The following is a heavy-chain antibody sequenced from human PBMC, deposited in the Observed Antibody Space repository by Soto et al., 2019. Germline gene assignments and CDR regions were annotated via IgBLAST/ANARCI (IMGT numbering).Heavy chain of an antibody. V-gene: IGHV1-2*02. CDR2: INPNSGGT. D-gene: IGHD6-13*01. CDR3: ARGSSAAGTDY. CDR1: GYTFTDNY. Sequence: ASVKVSCKASGYTFTDNYLHWVRQAPGQGLEWMGWINPNSGGTDFAQKFQGRVTMTKDTSTSTAYMELRRLRSDDTAVYYCARGSSAAGTDYWGQGNMVTVSS. J-gene: IGHJ4*02.